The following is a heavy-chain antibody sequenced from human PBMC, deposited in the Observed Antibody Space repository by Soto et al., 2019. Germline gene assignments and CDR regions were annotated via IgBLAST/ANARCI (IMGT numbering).Heavy chain of an antibody. CDR3: ARESIAAAGKDVGAYYYYYYGMDV. CDR2: IIPIFGTA. CDR1: GGTFSSYA. Sequence: SVKVSCKASGGTFSSYAISWVRQAPGQGLEWMGGIIPIFGTANYAQKFQGRVTITADESTSTAYMELSSLRSEDTAVYYCARESIAAAGKDVGAYYYYYYGMDVWGQGTTVTVSS. V-gene: IGHV1-69*13. D-gene: IGHD6-13*01. J-gene: IGHJ6*02.